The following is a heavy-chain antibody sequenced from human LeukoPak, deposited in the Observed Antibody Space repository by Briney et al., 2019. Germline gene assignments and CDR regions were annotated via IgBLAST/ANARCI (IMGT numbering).Heavy chain of an antibody. Sequence: PGGSLRLSCTASGFTFSSYAMTWVRQPPGKGLEWVSAISDSGDSAFSADPVKGRFTISRDNSKNTLYLQMNSLRAEDTAVYYCAKVGRHESFAPWGQGPLVTVSS. CDR3: AKVGRHESFAP. D-gene: IGHD1-26*01. CDR1: GFTFSSYA. CDR2: ISDSGDSA. J-gene: IGHJ5*02. V-gene: IGHV3-23*01.